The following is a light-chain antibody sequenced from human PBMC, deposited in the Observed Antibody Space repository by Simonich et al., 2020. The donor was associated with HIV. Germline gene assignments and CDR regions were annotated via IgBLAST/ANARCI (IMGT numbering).Light chain of an antibody. CDR2: WSS. J-gene: IGKJ1*01. Sequence: DIVMTQSPDSLAVSLGERATINCKSSQSLLYSSNNKNYLAWYQQKPGKPPKLLIYWSSTRESGVPDRFSGSGSGTDFTLTITSLQAEDVAVYYCHQYYGSPLTFGQGTKVEVK. CDR1: QSLLYSSNNKNY. CDR3: HQYYGSPLT. V-gene: IGKV4-1*01.